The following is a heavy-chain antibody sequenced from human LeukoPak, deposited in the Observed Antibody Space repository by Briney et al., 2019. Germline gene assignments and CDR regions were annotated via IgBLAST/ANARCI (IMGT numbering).Heavy chain of an antibody. J-gene: IGHJ5*02. V-gene: IGHV3-7*03. D-gene: IGHD2-2*01. CDR2: IKQDGSEK. CDR1: GFTFSSYW. Sequence: GGSLRLSCAASGFTFSSYWMSWVRQAPGKGLEWVANIKQDGSEKYYVDSVKGRFTISRDNSKNTLYLQMNSLRAEDTAVYYCAKDRPYCSSTSCRDPNWFDPWGQGTLVTVSS. CDR3: AKDRPYCSSTSCRDPNWFDP.